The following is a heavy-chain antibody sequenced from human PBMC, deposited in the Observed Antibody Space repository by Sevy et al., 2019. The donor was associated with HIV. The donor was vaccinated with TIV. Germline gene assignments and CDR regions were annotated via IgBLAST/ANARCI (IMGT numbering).Heavy chain of an antibody. J-gene: IGHJ4*02. V-gene: IGHV3-23*01. CDR2: ISGSGVTT. CDR3: AKAGVRVGGTFDLFYFDY. D-gene: IGHD6-19*01. CDR1: GFTFSTYA. Sequence: GGSLRLSCAASGFTFSTYAMSWVRQAQGKGLEWVSGISGSGVTTYYADSVKGRFTISRDNSKNTLYLQMNSLTAEDTAVYYCAKAGVRVGGTFDLFYFDYWGQGTLVTVSS.